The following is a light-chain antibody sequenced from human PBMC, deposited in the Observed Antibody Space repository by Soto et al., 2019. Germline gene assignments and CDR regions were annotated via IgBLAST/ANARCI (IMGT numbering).Light chain of an antibody. CDR3: QQRRSWPRT. CDR2: DAS. Sequence: EIVLPQSPATLSLSPGERATLSCRASQSVSNSLVWFQQKPGQAPRLLIYDASNRATDIPARFSCSGSGTDFTLTISSLEPEELEVDYWQQRRSWPRTFGQGTKLLIE. V-gene: IGKV3-11*01. CDR1: QSVSNS. J-gene: IGKJ2*01.